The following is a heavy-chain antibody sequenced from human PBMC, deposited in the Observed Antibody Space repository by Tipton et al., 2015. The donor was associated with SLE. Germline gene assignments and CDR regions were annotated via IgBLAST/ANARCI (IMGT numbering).Heavy chain of an antibody. CDR3: ARLLGNYYYYMDV. CDR1: GGSISGSPHY. CDR2: FYYSDS. Sequence: DTLSLTCSVSGGSISGSPHYWGWFRQPPGKGLEWIGTFYYSDSNYNPSLKSRVTISVDTSKNQFSLNLNSVTAADTAMYYCARLLGNYYYYMDVWGTGTTVTVSS. V-gene: IGHV4-39*01. J-gene: IGHJ6*03.